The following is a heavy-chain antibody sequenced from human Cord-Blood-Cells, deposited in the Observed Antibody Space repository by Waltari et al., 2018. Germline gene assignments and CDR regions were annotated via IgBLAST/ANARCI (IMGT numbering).Heavy chain of an antibody. J-gene: IGHJ3*02. CDR3: AREVVVAATPGGAFDI. Sequence: QVQLQQWGAGPLKPSETLSLTCAGYGGSFSGYYWTWIRQPPGKGLEWIGEINHSGSTNYNPSLKSRVTISVDTSKNQFSLKLSSVTAADTAVYYCAREVVVAATPGGAFDIWGQGTMVTVSS. CDR2: INHSGST. CDR1: GGSFSGYY. D-gene: IGHD2-15*01. V-gene: IGHV4-34*01.